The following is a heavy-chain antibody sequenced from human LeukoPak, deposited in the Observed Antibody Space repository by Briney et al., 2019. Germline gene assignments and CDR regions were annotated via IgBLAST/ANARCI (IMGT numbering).Heavy chain of an antibody. V-gene: IGHV3-48*04. CDR1: GFTFSSYG. D-gene: IGHD2-2*02. Sequence: GGSLRLSCAASGFTFSSYGMHWVRQAPGKGLEWVSYISSSVSTKYYADSVKGRFTISRDNAKNSLYLQMNSLRAEDTAMYYCARDLQPAAIVVAFDIWGQGTMVSVSS. CDR2: ISSSVSTK. CDR3: ARDLQPAAIVVAFDI. J-gene: IGHJ3*02.